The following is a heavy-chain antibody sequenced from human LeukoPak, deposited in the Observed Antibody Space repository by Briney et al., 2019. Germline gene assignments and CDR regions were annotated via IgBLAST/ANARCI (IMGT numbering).Heavy chain of an antibody. CDR2: ISGSGGST. V-gene: IGHV3-23*01. CDR3: AKDRGVATITAWFDP. J-gene: IGHJ5*02. CDR1: GFTFSSYA. D-gene: IGHD5-12*01. Sequence: GGSLRLSCAASGFTFSSYAMSWVRQAPGKGLDWVSAISGSGGSTYYADSVKGRFTISRDNSKNTLYLQMHSLRAEDTAVYYCAKDRGVATITAWFDPWGQGTLVTVSS.